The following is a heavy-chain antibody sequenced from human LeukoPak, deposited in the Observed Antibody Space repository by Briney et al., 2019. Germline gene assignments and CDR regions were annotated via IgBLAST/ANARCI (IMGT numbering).Heavy chain of an antibody. V-gene: IGHV3-48*02. Sequence: GGSLRLSCVASGFTFNTYSMKWVRQAPGKGREGIAYISESGSHIYYADSVKGRFTISRDNAKNSLFLQMTRLRDEDRALYFCASDTLRLARVSGMDVWGQGTTVTVSS. D-gene: IGHD2/OR15-2a*01. CDR3: ASDTLRLARVSGMDV. CDR2: ISESGSHI. CDR1: GFTFNTYS. J-gene: IGHJ6*02.